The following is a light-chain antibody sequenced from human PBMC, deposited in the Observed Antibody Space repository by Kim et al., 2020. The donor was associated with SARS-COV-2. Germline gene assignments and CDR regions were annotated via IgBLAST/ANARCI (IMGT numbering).Light chain of an antibody. CDR3: EAWEDGLSGHV. Sequence: GQQVIISCSGSSTSDGSNYIYWYRQHPGTAPTLIIIMCKLRPSGFGVRFCVSKSRSATSLAISGFRSEDEAEDDCEAWEDGLSGHVFGRGTQLTVL. J-gene: IGLJ3*02. CDR2: MCK. CDR1: STSDGSNY. V-gene: IGLV1-47*01.